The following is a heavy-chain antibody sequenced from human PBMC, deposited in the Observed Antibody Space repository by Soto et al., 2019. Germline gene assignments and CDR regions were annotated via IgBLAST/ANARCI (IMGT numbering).Heavy chain of an antibody. CDR2: INHSGST. CDR3: ARASPTRYCSGGSCGGYYFDY. Sequence: PSETLCLTYAVYGGSFSGYYWSWIRQPPGRGLEWIGEINHSGSTNYNPSLKSRVTISVDTSKNQFSLKLSSVTAADTAVYYCARASPTRYCSGGSCGGYYFDYWGQGTLVTVSS. J-gene: IGHJ4*02. V-gene: IGHV4-34*01. D-gene: IGHD2-15*01. CDR1: GGSFSGYY.